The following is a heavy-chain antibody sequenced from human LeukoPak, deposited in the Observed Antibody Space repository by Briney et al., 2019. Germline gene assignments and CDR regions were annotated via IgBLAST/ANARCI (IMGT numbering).Heavy chain of an antibody. CDR3: ARDEPDY. Sequence: GGSLRLSCAASGFAFSNYAFNWVRQAPGKGLEWVSAISGIGTSTFYADSVKGRFTISRDNSKNTLYLQMNSLRAEDTAVYYCARDEPDYWGQGTLVTVSS. CDR1: GFAFSNYA. CDR2: ISGIGTST. V-gene: IGHV3-23*01. J-gene: IGHJ4*02.